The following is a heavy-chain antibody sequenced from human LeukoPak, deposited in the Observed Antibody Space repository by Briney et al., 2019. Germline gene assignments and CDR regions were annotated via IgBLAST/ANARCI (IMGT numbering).Heavy chain of an antibody. V-gene: IGHV1-24*01. Sequence: AASVKVSCKVSGYTLTELSMHWVRHPPGKGLEWVGGFDPEDGETIYAQKFQGRVTMTEDTSTDTAYMELSSLRSEDTAVYYCATDLMGARFFDSWGQATAVSVSS. D-gene: IGHD1-26*01. CDR1: GYTLTELS. CDR3: ATDLMGARFFDS. J-gene: IGHJ3*02. CDR2: FDPEDGET.